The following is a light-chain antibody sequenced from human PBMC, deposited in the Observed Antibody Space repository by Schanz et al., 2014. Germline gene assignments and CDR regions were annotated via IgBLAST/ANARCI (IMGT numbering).Light chain of an antibody. Sequence: EIVMTQSPVTLSVSPGERVTLSCRASEPILTNLGWFQQKPGQAPRLLIYGASTRATGVPARFSGSGSGTDFTLTISGLQSGDFAVYYCLQYNKWPDTFGQGTRVEIK. CDR1: EPILTN. J-gene: IGKJ2*01. CDR2: GAS. V-gene: IGKV3-15*01. CDR3: LQYNKWPDT.